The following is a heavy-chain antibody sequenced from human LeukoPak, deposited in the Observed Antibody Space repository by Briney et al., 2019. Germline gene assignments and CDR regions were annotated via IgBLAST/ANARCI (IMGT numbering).Heavy chain of an antibody. D-gene: IGHD3-22*01. CDR3: ARSYNYDSSGYPFDY. V-gene: IGHV4-34*01. CDR1: GGSFSGYY. Sequence: SETLSLTCAVSGGSFSGYYWSWIRQPPAKGLEWVGEINQSGSTNYNPSLKSRVTISVDTSKNQFSLKLSSVTAADTAVYYCARSYNYDSSGYPFDYWGQGTLVTVSS. J-gene: IGHJ4*02. CDR2: INQSGST.